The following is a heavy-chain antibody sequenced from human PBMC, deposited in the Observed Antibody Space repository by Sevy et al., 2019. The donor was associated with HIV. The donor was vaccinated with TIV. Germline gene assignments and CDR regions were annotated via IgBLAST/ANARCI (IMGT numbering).Heavy chain of an antibody. J-gene: IGHJ6*02. CDR3: TRDLYDFWSGYYYGMDV. CDR2: IRSKADGGTT. CDR1: GFTFGDYA. V-gene: IGHV3-49*04. D-gene: IGHD3-3*01. Sequence: GGSLRLSCTASGFTFGDYAMSWVRQAPGKGLEWVGFIRSKADGGTTEYAASVKGRFTISRDDSKSIAYLQMNSLKTEDTAVYYCTRDLYDFWSGYYYGMDVWGQGTTVTVSS.